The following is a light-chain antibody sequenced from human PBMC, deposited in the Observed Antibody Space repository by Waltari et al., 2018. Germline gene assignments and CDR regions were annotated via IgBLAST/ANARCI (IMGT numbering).Light chain of an antibody. Sequence: IVLTQSPGTLSLSPEERVTLSCWTSRSLSGDDVTWYQQKPGQAPRLLFYDVSRRATGVPDRFSASGSGTDFTLTISRLEPGDFAVYYCQQYGKSPFAFGQGTRLEIK. V-gene: IGKV3-20*01. CDR2: DVS. CDR3: QQYGKSPFA. CDR1: RSLSGDD. J-gene: IGKJ5*01.